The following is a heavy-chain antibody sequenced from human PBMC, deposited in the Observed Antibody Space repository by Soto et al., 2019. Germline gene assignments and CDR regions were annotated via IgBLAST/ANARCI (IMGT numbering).Heavy chain of an antibody. V-gene: IGHV1-69*13. CDR1: GVTFSGYA. Sequence: SVKVSCKASGVTFSGYAISWLRQAPGQGLEWMGGIIPIFGTANYAQKFQGRVTITADESTSTAYMELSSLRSEDTAVYYCARDYLGGMDVWGQGTTVTVSS. D-gene: IGHD3-10*01. CDR2: IIPIFGTA. CDR3: ARDYLGGMDV. J-gene: IGHJ6*02.